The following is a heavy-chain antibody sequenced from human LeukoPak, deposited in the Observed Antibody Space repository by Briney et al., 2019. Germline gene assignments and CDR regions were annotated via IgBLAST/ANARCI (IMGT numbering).Heavy chain of an antibody. CDR3: AKHRHSDAAMVNDWFDT. CDR1: GGSISSYY. Sequence: PSETLSLTCTVSGGSISSYYWSWVRQAPGKGLEWVSVISGGGYSTYYADSVKGRFTISRDNSKNTLFLQMSSLRAEDTAVYYCAKHRHSDAAMVNDWFDTWGQGTQVTVSS. V-gene: IGHV3-23*01. J-gene: IGHJ5*02. CDR2: ISGGGYST. D-gene: IGHD5-18*01.